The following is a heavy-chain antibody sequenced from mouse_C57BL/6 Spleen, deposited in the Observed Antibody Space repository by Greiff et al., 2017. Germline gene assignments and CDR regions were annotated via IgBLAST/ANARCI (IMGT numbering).Heavy chain of an antibody. CDR3: ARDTVVAKGYFDV. J-gene: IGHJ1*03. V-gene: IGHV1-18*01. CDR1: GYTFTDYN. CDR2: INPNNGGT. D-gene: IGHD1-1*01. Sequence: VQLQQSGPELVKPGASVKIPCKASGYTFTDYNMDWVKQSHGKSLEWIGDINPNNGGTIYNQKFKGKATLHVDKSSSTAYMELRSLTSEDTAVYYCARDTVVAKGYFDVWGTGTTVTVAS.